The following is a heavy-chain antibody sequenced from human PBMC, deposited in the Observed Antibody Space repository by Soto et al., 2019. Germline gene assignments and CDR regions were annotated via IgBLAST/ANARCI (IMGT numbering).Heavy chain of an antibody. Sequence: GGSLRLSCAASGFTFSSYGMHWVRQAPGKGLEWVAVISYDGSNKYYADSVKGRFTISRDNSKNTLYLQMNSLRAEDTAVYYCAKDRRVILEWLFDYWGQGTLVTVSS. J-gene: IGHJ4*02. CDR2: ISYDGSNK. D-gene: IGHD3-3*01. CDR3: AKDRRVILEWLFDY. CDR1: GFTFSSYG. V-gene: IGHV3-30*18.